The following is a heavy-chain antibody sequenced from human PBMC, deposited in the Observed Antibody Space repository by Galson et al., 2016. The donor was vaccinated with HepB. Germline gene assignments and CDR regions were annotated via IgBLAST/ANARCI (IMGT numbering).Heavy chain of an antibody. CDR2: ISAYNGHT. V-gene: IGHV1-18*01. J-gene: IGHJ4*02. CDR3: WRASREFPSNFDY. CDR1: GYTFTTYG. Sequence: SVKVSCKASGYTFTTYGITWVRQAPGQGLEWMGWISAYNGHTKYTQKLQGRVNMTTDTSTTTAYMELRSLRSDATAVYYCWRASREFPSNFDYWGQGTLVPVSS. D-gene: IGHD3-10*01.